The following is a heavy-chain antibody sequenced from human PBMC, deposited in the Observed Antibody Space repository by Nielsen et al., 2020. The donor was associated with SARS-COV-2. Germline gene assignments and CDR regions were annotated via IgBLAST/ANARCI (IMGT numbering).Heavy chain of an antibody. CDR2: IGVSGGGT. D-gene: IGHD6-19*01. J-gene: IGHJ4*02. CDR3: TRDPPDSGWALDY. V-gene: IGHV3-23*01. Sequence: GGSLRLSCAASGFTFSNFAMNWVRQAPGKGLEWVSTIGVSGGGTYYADSLKGRFTISRDDSKNLVSLQMESLRVEDTALYYCTRDPPDSGWALDYWGQGIPVTVSS. CDR1: GFTFSNFA.